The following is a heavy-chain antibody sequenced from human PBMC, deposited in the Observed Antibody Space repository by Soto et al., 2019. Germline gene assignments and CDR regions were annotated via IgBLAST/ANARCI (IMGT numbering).Heavy chain of an antibody. CDR2: ISAYNGNT. Sequence: QVQLVQSGAEVKKPGASVKVSCKASGYTFTSYGISWVRQAPGQGLEWMGWISAYNGNTNYEQKLQGRVTMTTDTSTSTAYMEVRRLRSDDTAVYYCAREVSYDYIWGSYRDYFDYWGQGTLVTVSS. V-gene: IGHV1-18*01. D-gene: IGHD3-16*02. J-gene: IGHJ4*02. CDR1: GYTFTSYG. CDR3: AREVSYDYIWGSYRDYFDY.